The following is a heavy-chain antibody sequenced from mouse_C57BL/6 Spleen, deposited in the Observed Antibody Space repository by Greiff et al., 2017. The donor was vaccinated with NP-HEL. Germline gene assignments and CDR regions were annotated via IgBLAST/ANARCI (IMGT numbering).Heavy chain of an antibody. J-gene: IGHJ3*01. CDR1: GFTFTDYY. CDR2: IRNKANGYTT. CDR3: ARSYYYGSPWFAY. D-gene: IGHD1-1*01. Sequence: VQLKESGGGLVQPGGSLSLSCEASGFTFTDYYMSWVRQPPGKALEWLGFIRNKANGYTTEYSASVKGRFTISRDNSQSILYLQMNALRAEDSATYYCARSYYYGSPWFAYWGQGTLVTVSA. V-gene: IGHV7-3*01.